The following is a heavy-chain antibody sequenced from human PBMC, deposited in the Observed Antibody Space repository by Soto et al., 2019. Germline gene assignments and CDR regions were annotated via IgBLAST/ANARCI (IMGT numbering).Heavy chain of an antibody. CDR2: ISGSGDNT. CDR1: GFTFRNYA. J-gene: IGHJ4*02. Sequence: GGSLRLSCAASGFTFRNYAMSWVRQAPGKGLEWASVISGSGDNTYYADSVKGRFTISRDNSKNTLYLQMNSLRAEDAAIYYCAKDSSGYYGVFDYWGQGTLVTVSS. V-gene: IGHV3-23*01. D-gene: IGHD3-22*01. CDR3: AKDSSGYYGVFDY.